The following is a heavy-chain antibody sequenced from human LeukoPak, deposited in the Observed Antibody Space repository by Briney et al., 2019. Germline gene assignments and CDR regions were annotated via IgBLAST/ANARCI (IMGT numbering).Heavy chain of an antibody. J-gene: IGHJ4*02. Sequence: GGSLRLSCAASGFTLDDYAVHWVRQAPGKGLEWVSGISGDSNSMGYADSVKGRFTISRDNAKSSVYLQMNNLRAEDTALYYCAKGGGWFYYFDYWGQGTLVTVSS. V-gene: IGHV3-9*01. CDR2: ISGDSNSM. D-gene: IGHD6-19*01. CDR1: GFTLDDYA. CDR3: AKGGGWFYYFDY.